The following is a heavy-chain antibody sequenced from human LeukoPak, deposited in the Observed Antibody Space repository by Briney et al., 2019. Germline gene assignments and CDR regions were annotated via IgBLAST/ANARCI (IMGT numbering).Heavy chain of an antibody. CDR2: IIPIFGTA. V-gene: IGHV1-69*01. CDR3: ARADCSSTSCYGSRWYNWFDP. Sequence: SVKVSCKASGGTFSSYAISWVRQAPGQGLEWMGGIIPIFGTANYAQKFQGRVTITADESTSTAYMELSSLRSEDTAVYYCARADCSSTSCYGSRWYNWFDPWGQGTLVTVSS. CDR1: GGTFSSYA. J-gene: IGHJ5*02. D-gene: IGHD2-2*01.